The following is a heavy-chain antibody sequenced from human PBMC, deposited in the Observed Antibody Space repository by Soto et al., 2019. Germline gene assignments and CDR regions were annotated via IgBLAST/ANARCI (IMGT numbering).Heavy chain of an antibody. CDR3: ATTPATVVTFWYFDL. D-gene: IGHD4-17*01. Sequence: QVQLVQSGAEVKKPGSSVKVSCKASGGTFSSYAISWVRQAPGQGLEWMGGIIPIFGTANYAQKFQGRVTIXXDXSXXTAYMELSSLRSEDTAVYYCATTPATVVTFWYFDLWGRGTLVTVSS. V-gene: IGHV1-69*12. CDR1: GGTFSSYA. CDR2: IIPIFGTA. J-gene: IGHJ2*01.